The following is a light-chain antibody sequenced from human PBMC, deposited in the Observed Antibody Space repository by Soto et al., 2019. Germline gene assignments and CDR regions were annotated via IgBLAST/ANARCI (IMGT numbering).Light chain of an antibody. J-gene: IGLJ2*01. V-gene: IGLV4-69*01. CDR3: QTWDSGIGV. CDR2: LNSDGSH. CDR1: SGHSSYA. Sequence: SASASLGASVKLTCTLSSGHSSYAIAWHQQQPEKGPRYLMKLNSDGSHNKGDGIPDRFSGSSSGAERYLTISSLQSEDEADYYCQTWDSGIGVFGGGTQLTVL.